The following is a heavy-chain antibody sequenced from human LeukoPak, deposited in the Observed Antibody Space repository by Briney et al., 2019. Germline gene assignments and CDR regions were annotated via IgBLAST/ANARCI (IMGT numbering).Heavy chain of an antibody. CDR3: AKDDNYPQDYYYYGMDV. D-gene: IGHD4-4*01. CDR1: GFTFSSYA. J-gene: IGHJ6*02. V-gene: IGHV3-23*01. CDR2: ISGSGGST. Sequence: GGSLRLSCAASGFTFSSYAMSWVRQAPGKGLEWVSAISGSGGSTYYADSVKGRFTISRDNSKNTLYLQMNSLRAEDTAVYYCAKDDNYPQDYYYYGMDVWGQGTTVTVSS.